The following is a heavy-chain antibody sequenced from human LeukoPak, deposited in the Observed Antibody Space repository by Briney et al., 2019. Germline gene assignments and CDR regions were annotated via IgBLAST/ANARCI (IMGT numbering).Heavy chain of an antibody. CDR3: ARLRDGYKNSRRPHFDY. Sequence: PSETLSLTCSVSGDSISSARNYWGWIRQSPGKGLEWLASIYSSGSTHSNPSLKSRVSISIDTSKNQFSLKLSSVTAADTAVYYCARLRDGYKNSRRPHFDYWGQGTLVTVSS. V-gene: IGHV4-39*01. D-gene: IGHD5-24*01. CDR1: GDSISSARNY. J-gene: IGHJ4*02. CDR2: IYSSGST.